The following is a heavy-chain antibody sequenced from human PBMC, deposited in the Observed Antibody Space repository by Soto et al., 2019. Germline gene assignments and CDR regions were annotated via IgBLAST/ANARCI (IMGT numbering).Heavy chain of an antibody. J-gene: IGHJ4*02. D-gene: IGHD2-21*02. Sequence: ELQLVESGGGLVKPGGALRLSCAASGFTFSSYSMNWVRQAPGKGLEWVSSISSSSSYIYYADSVKGRFTISRDNANNSLYLQMNSLTAEDTAVYYCAIVTEYPNEFDYWGQGTLVTVSS. CDR3: AIVTEYPNEFDY. CDR1: GFTFSSYS. V-gene: IGHV3-21*01. CDR2: ISSSSSYI.